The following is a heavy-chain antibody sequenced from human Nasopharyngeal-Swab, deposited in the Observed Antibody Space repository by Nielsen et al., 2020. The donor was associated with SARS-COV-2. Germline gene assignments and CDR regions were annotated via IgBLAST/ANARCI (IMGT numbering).Heavy chain of an antibody. J-gene: IGHJ4*02. D-gene: IGHD1-1*01. CDR3: ARDSDNWAIDY. CDR2: INTYNGDT. CDR1: GYTFTTYG. V-gene: IGHV1-18*04. Sequence: ASVKVSCKASGYTFTTYGISWARQAPGQGLEWMGWINTYNGDTNYAQNLQGRVTMTTDTSTSTAYMELRSLRSDDTAVYYCARDSDNWAIDYWGQGTLVTVSP.